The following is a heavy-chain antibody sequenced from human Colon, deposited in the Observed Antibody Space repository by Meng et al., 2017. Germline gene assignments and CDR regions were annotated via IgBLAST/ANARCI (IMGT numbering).Heavy chain of an antibody. CDR2: IKQDGNEK. CDR3: AKGVRSGSFDY. CDR1: GFTFSSPW. V-gene: IGHV3-7*01. Sequence: GESLKISCAASGFTFSSPWMSWVRQAPGKGLEWVANIKQDGNEKYYVDSVKGRFTISRDSAKNSLYLQMNSLRAEDMAVYYCAKGVRSGSFDYWGQGTLVTVSS. D-gene: IGHD3-22*01. J-gene: IGHJ4*02.